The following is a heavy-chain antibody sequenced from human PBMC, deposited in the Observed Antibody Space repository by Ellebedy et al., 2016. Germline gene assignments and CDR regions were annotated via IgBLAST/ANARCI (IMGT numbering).Heavy chain of an antibody. D-gene: IGHD2-15*01. CDR2: VPYIGRT. V-gene: IGHV4-59*01. CDR3: ARGFCVGGGCQLYYFDP. J-gene: IGHJ4*02. CDR1: LGSIRGDY. Sequence: SETLSLTCSVSLGSIRGDYWSWIRQAPGKGLEWIGYVPYIGRTAYNPSLESRVTISLDTSRTRFSLKLTSVTAAATAVYYCARGFCVGGGCQLYYFDPWGQGTLVTVSS.